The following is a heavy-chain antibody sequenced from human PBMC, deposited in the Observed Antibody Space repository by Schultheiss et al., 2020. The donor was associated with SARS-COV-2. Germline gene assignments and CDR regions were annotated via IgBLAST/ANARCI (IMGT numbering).Heavy chain of an antibody. CDR3: ARQGGISARPFDI. CDR1: GYTFTGYY. J-gene: IGHJ3*02. Sequence: ASVKVSCKASGYTFTGYYMHWVRQAPGQGLEWMGWINPNSGGTNYAQKFQGRVTMTRDTSISTAYMELSRLRSDDTAVYYCARQGGISARPFDIWGQGTMVTVSS. D-gene: IGHD2-15*01. V-gene: IGHV1-2*02. CDR2: INPNSGGT.